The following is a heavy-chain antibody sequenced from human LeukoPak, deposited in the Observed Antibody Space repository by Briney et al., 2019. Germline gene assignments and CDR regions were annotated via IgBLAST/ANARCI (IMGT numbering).Heavy chain of an antibody. CDR3: AKDLNLSKYCSNSSCNSRFDP. D-gene: IGHD2-2*01. J-gene: IGHJ5*01. CDR2: VSGSGGGT. Sequence: PGGSLTLSCAPSGLTFSSYAMSRVRQAPGRGLEWVSAVSGSGGGTYYAHSVKGRLTISRDNFKNTLYLQMNSLRAEDTAVYYCAKDLNLSKYCSNSSCNSRFDPWGQGTLVTVSS. CDR1: GLTFSSYA. V-gene: IGHV3-23*01.